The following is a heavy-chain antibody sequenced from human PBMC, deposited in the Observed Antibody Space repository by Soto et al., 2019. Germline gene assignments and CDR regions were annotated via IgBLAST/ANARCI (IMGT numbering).Heavy chain of an antibody. Sequence: QVQLVESGGGVVQPGRSLRLSCAASGFTFSSYGMHWVRQAPGKGLEWVAVISYDGSNKYYADSVKGRFTISRDNSKNTLYLQMNSLRAEDTAVYYCAKENWNYASFAFDIWGQGTMVTVSS. J-gene: IGHJ3*02. CDR1: GFTFSSYG. CDR3: AKENWNYASFAFDI. D-gene: IGHD1-7*01. V-gene: IGHV3-30*18. CDR2: ISYDGSNK.